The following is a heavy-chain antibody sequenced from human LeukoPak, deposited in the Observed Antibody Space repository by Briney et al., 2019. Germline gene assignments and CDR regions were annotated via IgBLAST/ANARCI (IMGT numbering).Heavy chain of an antibody. Sequence: GGSLRLSCAASGFPFSSHWLSWFRQSPGKGLEWVAHISHDGSEKHYVDSVKGRFTISRDNARNSQFLQMNSLRVDDTAVYYCASGGGRVFFNWGQGTLVTVSS. CDR1: GFPFSSHW. CDR3: ASGGGRVFFN. D-gene: IGHD4-23*01. J-gene: IGHJ4*02. CDR2: ISHDGSEK. V-gene: IGHV3-7*01.